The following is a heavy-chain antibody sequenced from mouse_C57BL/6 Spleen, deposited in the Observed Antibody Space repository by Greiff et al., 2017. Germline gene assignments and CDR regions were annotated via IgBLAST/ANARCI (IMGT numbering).Heavy chain of an antibody. CDR1: GFTFTDYY. D-gene: IGHD1-1*01. V-gene: IGHV7-3*01. Sequence: EVQVVESGGGLVQPGGSLSLSCAASGFTFTDYYMSWVRQPPGKALEWLGFIRNKANGYTTEYSASVKGRFTISRDNSQSILYLQMNALRAEDSATYYCARGHYYGSSFDVWGTGTTVTVSS. CDR2: IRNKANGYTT. J-gene: IGHJ1*03. CDR3: ARGHYYGSSFDV.